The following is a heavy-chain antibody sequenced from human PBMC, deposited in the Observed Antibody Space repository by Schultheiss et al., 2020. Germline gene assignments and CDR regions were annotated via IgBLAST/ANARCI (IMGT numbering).Heavy chain of an antibody. CDR1: GFTFSSYA. CDR3: AKGLLGSGYRKPYYYYGRDV. V-gene: IGHV3-23*01. J-gene: IGHJ6*02. CDR2: ISGSGGST. D-gene: IGHD3-3*01. Sequence: GGSLRLSCAASGFTFSSYAMSWVRQAPGKGLEWVSAISGSGGSTYYADSVKGRFTISRDNSKNTLYLQMNSLRAEDTAVYYCAKGLLGSGYRKPYYYYGRDVWGQGNTGTVAS.